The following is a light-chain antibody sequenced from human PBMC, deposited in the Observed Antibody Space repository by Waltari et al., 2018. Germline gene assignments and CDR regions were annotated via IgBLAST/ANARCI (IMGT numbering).Light chain of an antibody. CDR2: AAS. CDR3: HQYYTTPYT. J-gene: IGKJ2*01. V-gene: IGKV3-15*01. CDR1: QSVSTN. Sequence: EIVMTQSPVTLSVSPGERGTLSCWASQSVSTNLAWYQQKPGQTPRLLMYAASTRAPGIPTRFSGSGSGTEFTLTISGLQSEDVAVYYCHQYYTTPYTFGQGTKLEIK.